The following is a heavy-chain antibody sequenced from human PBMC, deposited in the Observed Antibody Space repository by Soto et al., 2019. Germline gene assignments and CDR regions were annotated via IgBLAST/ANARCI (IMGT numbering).Heavy chain of an antibody. CDR2: ISGSGGST. CDR1: GFTFSSYA. Sequence: GGSLRLSCAASGFTFSSYAMSWVRQAPGKGLEWVSAISGSGGSTSSADSVAGRLTTSRDNSKNTMYVQMNNLRAEDTAVYYCARLATEGGMDVWGQGATVPVS. V-gene: IGHV3-23*01. CDR3: ARLATEGGMDV. D-gene: IGHD1-1*01. J-gene: IGHJ6*02.